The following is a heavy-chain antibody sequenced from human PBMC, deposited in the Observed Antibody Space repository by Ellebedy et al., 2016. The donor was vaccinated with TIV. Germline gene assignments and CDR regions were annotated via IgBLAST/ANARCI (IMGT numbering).Heavy chain of an antibody. D-gene: IGHD3-10*01. J-gene: IGHJ5*02. CDR2: IYYDGTT. CDR1: GGSITSSTYY. CDR3: ASHMVRESTWFDP. V-gene: IGHV4-39*01. Sequence: MPSETLSLTCTVSGGSITSSTYYWGWIRQPPGKGLEWIATIYYDGTTYYNPSLKSRVTISVDTSKNQFSLKLSSVTAADTAVYYCASHMVRESTWFDPWGQGTLVTVSS.